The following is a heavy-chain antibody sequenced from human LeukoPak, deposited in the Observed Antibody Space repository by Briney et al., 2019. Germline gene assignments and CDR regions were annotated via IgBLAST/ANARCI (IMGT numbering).Heavy chain of an antibody. CDR3: ARAWGSLRYFDWYAPPDAFDI. J-gene: IGHJ3*02. CDR1: GGSISSYY. Sequence: PSETLSLICTVSGGSISSYYWSWIRQPAGKGLEWIGRIYTSGSTNYNPSLKSRVTMSVDTSKNQFSLKLSSVTAADTAVYYCARAWGSLRYFDWYAPPDAFDIWGQGTMVTVSS. V-gene: IGHV4-4*07. CDR2: IYTSGST. D-gene: IGHD3-9*01.